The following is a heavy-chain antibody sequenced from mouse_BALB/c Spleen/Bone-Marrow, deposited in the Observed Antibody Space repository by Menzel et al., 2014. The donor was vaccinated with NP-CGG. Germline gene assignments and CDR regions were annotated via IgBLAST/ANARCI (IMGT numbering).Heavy chain of an antibody. J-gene: IGHJ4*01. V-gene: IGHV1S81*02. CDR1: GYTFTSYY. Sequence: QVQLKESGAELVKPGASVKLSCKASGYTFTSYYMYWVKRRPGQGLEWIGEINPSNGGTNFNEKFKSRATLTVDKSSSTAYMQLSSLTSEDSAVYYCTRLPHWGQGTSVTVSS. D-gene: IGHD5-1*01. CDR2: INPSNGGT. CDR3: TRLPH.